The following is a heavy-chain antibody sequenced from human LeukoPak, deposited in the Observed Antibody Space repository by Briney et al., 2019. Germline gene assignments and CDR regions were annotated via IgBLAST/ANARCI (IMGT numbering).Heavy chain of an antibody. CDR1: GGSFSGYY. V-gene: IGHV4-34*01. Sequence: SRTLSLTCAAYGGSFSGYYWSWIRQPPGKGLEWIGEINHSGSTNYNPSLKSRVTISVDTSKNQFSLKLSSVTAADTAVYYCARDQGYCSGGSCYSGWFDPWGQGTLVTVSS. J-gene: IGHJ5*02. CDR3: ARDQGYCSGGSCYSGWFDP. D-gene: IGHD2-15*01. CDR2: INHSGST.